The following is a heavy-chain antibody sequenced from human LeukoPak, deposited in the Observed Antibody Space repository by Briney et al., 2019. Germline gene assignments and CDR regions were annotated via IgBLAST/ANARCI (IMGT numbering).Heavy chain of an antibody. CDR1: GGSISSGDYY. Sequence: SQTLSLTCTVSGGSISSGDYYWSWIRQPPGKGLEWTGHISYSGNTYYNPSLKSRVTISVDTSKNQFSLKLSSVTAADTAVYYCARVRWYYMDVWGKGTTVTVSS. J-gene: IGHJ6*03. V-gene: IGHV4-30-4*08. D-gene: IGHD2-15*01. CDR3: ARVRWYYMDV. CDR2: ISYSGNT.